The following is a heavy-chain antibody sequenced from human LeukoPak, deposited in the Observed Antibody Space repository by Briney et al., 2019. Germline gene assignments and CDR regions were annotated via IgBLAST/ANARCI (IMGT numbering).Heavy chain of an antibody. J-gene: IGHJ4*02. CDR2: MKPNRGNT. D-gene: IGHD5-12*01. CDR3: ASGTTTTMPGAG. V-gene: IGHV1-8*01. Sequence: YTFTSXDXXWGRXXXGQXXXXMGWMKPNRGNTVSAQKFQGRVTMNRNTSIRTAYMEMSSLRSEDTAVYYCASGTTTTMPGAGWGQGTLVTVSS. CDR1: YTFTSXD.